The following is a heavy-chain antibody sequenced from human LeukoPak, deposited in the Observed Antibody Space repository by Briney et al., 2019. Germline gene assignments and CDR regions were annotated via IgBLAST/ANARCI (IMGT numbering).Heavy chain of an antibody. J-gene: IGHJ4*02. Sequence: PSQTLSLTCTVSGGSISSGSYYWSWIRQPAGKGLEWIGRIYTSGSTNYNPSLKSRVTISVDTSKNQFSLKLSSVTAADTAVYYCARVGNYYDSSGYCYFDYWGQGTLVTVSS. CDR1: GGSISSGSYY. V-gene: IGHV4-61*02. CDR3: ARVGNYYDSSGYCYFDY. CDR2: IYTSGST. D-gene: IGHD3-22*01.